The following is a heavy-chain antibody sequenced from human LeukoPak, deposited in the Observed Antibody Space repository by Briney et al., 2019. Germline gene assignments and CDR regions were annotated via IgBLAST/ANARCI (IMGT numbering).Heavy chain of an antibody. J-gene: IGHJ4*02. Sequence: SETLSPTCAVYGGSFSGYYWSRIRQPPGKGLEWIGEINHSGSTNYNPSLKSRVTTSVDTSKNQFSLKLSSVTAADTAVYYCARGTGSSWYGGPFDSWGQGTLVTVSS. CDR1: GGSFSGYY. D-gene: IGHD6-13*01. CDR2: INHSGST. V-gene: IGHV4-34*01. CDR3: ARGTGSSWYGGPFDS.